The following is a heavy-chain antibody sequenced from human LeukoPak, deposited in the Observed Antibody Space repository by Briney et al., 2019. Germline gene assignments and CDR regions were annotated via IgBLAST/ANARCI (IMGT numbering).Heavy chain of an antibody. CDR3: ARVRCSGGSCPYYYYYYMDV. J-gene: IGHJ6*03. CDR2: IHYSGST. Sequence: SETLSLTCTVSGGSISSSNYYWAWIRQPPGKGLEWIGSIHYSGSTYYNPSLQSRVTISIDTSKNQFSLKLRFVTAADTAVYYCARVRCSGGSCPYYYYYYMDVWGKGTTVTVSS. CDR1: GGSISSSNYY. D-gene: IGHD2-15*01. V-gene: IGHV4-39*07.